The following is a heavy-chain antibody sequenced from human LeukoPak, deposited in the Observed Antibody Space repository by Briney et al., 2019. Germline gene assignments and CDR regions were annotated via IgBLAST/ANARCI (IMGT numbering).Heavy chain of an antibody. J-gene: IGHJ4*02. D-gene: IGHD6-13*01. CDR2: IFSNNGNT. V-gene: IGHV1-18*01. CDR3: ARGGSSWHIFDY. Sequence: ASVTVSCKASGYTFTSYGISWVRQAPGQGLEWMGWIFSNNGNTNYAQKLQGRVTMTTDTSTSTAYMELRSLRSDDTAVYYCARGGSSWHIFDYWGQGSLVTASS. CDR1: GYTFTSYG.